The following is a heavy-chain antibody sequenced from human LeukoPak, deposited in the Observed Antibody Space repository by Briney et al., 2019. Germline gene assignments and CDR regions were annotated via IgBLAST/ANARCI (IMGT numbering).Heavy chain of an antibody. CDR3: ARSLDYYDSSYSDY. Sequence: YPSETLSLTCTVSGGSISSSSYYWGWIRQPPGKGLEWIGSIYYSGSTYYNPSLKSRVTISVDTSKNQFSLKLSSVTAADTAVYYCARSLDYYDSSYSDYWGQGTLVTVSS. CDR2: IYYSGST. V-gene: IGHV4-39*01. D-gene: IGHD3-22*01. CDR1: GGSISSSSYY. J-gene: IGHJ4*02.